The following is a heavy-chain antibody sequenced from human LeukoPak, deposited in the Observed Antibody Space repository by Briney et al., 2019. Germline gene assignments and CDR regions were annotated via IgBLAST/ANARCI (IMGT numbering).Heavy chain of an antibody. CDR3: ARDRGYCSGGSCYRGFDP. Sequence: PSETLSLTCTVYGGSISSDCWSWIRQPPGKGLEWIGYIYYSGSTNYNPSLKSRVTISVDTSKNQSSLKLSSVTAADTAVYYCARDRGYCSGGSCYRGFDPWGQGTLVTVSS. CDR1: GGSISSDC. V-gene: IGHV4-59*01. D-gene: IGHD2-15*01. J-gene: IGHJ5*02. CDR2: IYYSGST.